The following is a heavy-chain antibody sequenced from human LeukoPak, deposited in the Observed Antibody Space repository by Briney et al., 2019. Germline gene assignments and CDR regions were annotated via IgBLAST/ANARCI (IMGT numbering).Heavy chain of an antibody. Sequence: PGGSLRLSCAASGFSFSSYAMHWVRQAPGKGLEWVAVISYDGSNKYYADSVKGRFTISRDNSKNTLYLQMNSLRAEDTAVYYCARGRSSGWYEKSPFDPWGQGTLVTVSS. D-gene: IGHD6-19*01. CDR3: ARGRSSGWYEKSPFDP. J-gene: IGHJ5*02. CDR2: ISYDGSNK. CDR1: GFSFSSYA. V-gene: IGHV3-30*01.